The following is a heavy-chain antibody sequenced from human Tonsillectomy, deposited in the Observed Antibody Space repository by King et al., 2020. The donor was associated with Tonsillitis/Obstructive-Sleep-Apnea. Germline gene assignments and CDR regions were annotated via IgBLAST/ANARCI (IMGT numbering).Heavy chain of an antibody. CDR2: IYWDDDK. CDR1: GFSLSTSGVG. J-gene: IGHJ3*02. D-gene: IGHD4-17*01. V-gene: IGHV2-5*02. CDR3: AHTWGRDYGLGAFDI. Sequence: ITLKESGPTLVKPTQTLTLTCTFSGFSLSTSGVGVGWIRQPPGKALEWLALIYWDDDKRYSPYLKSRLTITKDTSKNQVVLTMTNMDPVDTAPYYCAHTWGRDYGLGAFDIWGQGTMVTVSS.